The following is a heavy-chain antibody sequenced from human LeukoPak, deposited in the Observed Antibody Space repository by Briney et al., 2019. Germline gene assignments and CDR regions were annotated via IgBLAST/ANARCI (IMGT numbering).Heavy chain of an antibody. D-gene: IGHD3-22*01. CDR2: INPSGGTT. V-gene: IGHV1-46*01. J-gene: IGHJ4*02. CDR1: GFTFTNYY. CDR3: ARDPDEYDNSGPFDY. Sequence: ASVKVSCKAFGFTFTNYYMQWVRQAPGQGLEWMGIINPSGGTTSYAQRFQGRVTLTSDMSTSTVYMELRSLRSEDTAIYYCARDPDEYDNSGPFDYWGQGTLVTVSS.